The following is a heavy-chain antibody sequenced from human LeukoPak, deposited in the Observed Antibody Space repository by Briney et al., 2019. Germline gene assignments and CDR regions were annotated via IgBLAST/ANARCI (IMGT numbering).Heavy chain of an antibody. CDR2: ISSSGSTI. D-gene: IGHD3-10*01. V-gene: IGHV3-48*03. J-gene: IGHJ4*02. CDR3: AKDPDYYGSGSYYFDY. Sequence: GGSLRLSCAASGFTFSSYEMNWVRQAPGKGLEWVSYISSSGSTIYYADSVKGRFTISRDNSKNTLYLQMNSLRAEDTAVYYCAKDPDYYGSGSYYFDYWGQGTLVTVSS. CDR1: GFTFSSYE.